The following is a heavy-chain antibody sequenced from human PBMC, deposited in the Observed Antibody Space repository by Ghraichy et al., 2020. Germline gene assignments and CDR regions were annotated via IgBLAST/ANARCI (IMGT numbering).Heavy chain of an antibody. CDR2: INHSGST. V-gene: IGHV4-34*01. Sequence: SQTLSLTCAVYGGSFSGYYWSWIRQPPGKGLEWIGEINHSGSTNYNPSLKSRVTISVDTSKNQFSLKLSSVTAADTAVYYCARGQRLDQRYFDLWGRGTLVTVSS. CDR3: ARGQRLDQRYFDL. D-gene: IGHD1-1*01. J-gene: IGHJ2*01. CDR1: GGSFSGYY.